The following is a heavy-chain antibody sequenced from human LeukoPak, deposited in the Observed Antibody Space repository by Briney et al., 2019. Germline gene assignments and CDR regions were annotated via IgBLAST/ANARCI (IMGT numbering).Heavy chain of an antibody. J-gene: IGHJ5*02. CDR3: ARDPLDH. CDR1: GFTFSSYW. CDR2: IKQDGSEE. V-gene: IGHV3-7*05. Sequence: QPGGSLRLSCAVSGFTFSSYWMSWVRQTPGKGLEWVAYIKQDGSEEYYVDSVKGRFTISRDNAKNSLYFQMNSLRPEDTAVYYCARDPLDHWGQGALVTVSS.